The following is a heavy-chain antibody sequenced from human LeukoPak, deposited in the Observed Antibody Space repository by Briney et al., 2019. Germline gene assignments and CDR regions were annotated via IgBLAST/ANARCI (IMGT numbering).Heavy chain of an antibody. D-gene: IGHD1-1*01. Sequence: ASVKVSCKASGYTFTSYYMHWVRQAPGQGLEWMGIINPSGGSTSYAQKFQGRVTMTRNTSISTAYMELSSLRSEDTAVYYCARGVENWSFDFWGQGALVTVSS. CDR1: GYTFTSYY. V-gene: IGHV1-46*01. CDR3: ARGVENWSFDF. CDR2: INPSGGST. J-gene: IGHJ4*02.